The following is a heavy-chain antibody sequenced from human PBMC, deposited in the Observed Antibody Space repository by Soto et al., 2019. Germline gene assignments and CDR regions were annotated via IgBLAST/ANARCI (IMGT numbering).Heavy chain of an antibody. D-gene: IGHD2-15*01. CDR3: ARDGYCSGGSCYSSWFDP. V-gene: IGHV1-69*01. CDR2: IIPIFGTA. CDR1: GGTFSSYA. Sequence: QVQLVQSGAEVKKPGSSVKVSCKASGGTFSSYAISWVRQAPGQGLEWMGGIIPIFGTANYAQKFQGRGTITADESTSTAYMELSSLRSEDTAVYYCARDGYCSGGSCYSSWFDPWGQGTLVTVSS. J-gene: IGHJ5*02.